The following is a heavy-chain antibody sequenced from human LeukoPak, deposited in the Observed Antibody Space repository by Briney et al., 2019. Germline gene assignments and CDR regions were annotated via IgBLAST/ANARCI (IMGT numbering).Heavy chain of an antibody. CDR2: ISGSGGST. D-gene: IGHD3-9*01. Sequence: GGSLRLSCAASGFTFSSYAMSWVRQAPGKGLEWVSAISGSGGSTYYADSVKGRFTISRDNSKNTLYLQMNSLRAEDTAVYYCAKSGRDYDILTGYYNEWDFDYWGQGTLVTVSS. CDR1: GFTFSSYA. J-gene: IGHJ4*02. V-gene: IGHV3-23*01. CDR3: AKSGRDYDILTGYYNEWDFDY.